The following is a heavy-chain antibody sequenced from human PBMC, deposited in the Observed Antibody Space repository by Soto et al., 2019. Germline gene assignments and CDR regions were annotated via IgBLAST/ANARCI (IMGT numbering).Heavy chain of an antibody. Sequence: PGGSLRLSCAASGFTFSSYWMHWVRQAPGKGLVWVSRINSDGSSTSYADSVRGRFTIPRDNAKNTLYLQMNSLRAEDTAVYYCARGGLTGTTPYGMDVWGQGTTVTVSS. CDR2: INSDGSST. V-gene: IGHV3-74*01. CDR1: GFTFSSYW. J-gene: IGHJ6*02. D-gene: IGHD1-7*01. CDR3: ARGGLTGTTPYGMDV.